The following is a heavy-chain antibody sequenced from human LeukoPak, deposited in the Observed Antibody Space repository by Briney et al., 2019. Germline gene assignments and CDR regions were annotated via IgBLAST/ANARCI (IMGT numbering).Heavy chain of an antibody. V-gene: IGHV1-2*04. D-gene: IGHD3-22*01. Sequence: ASVKVSCKASGYTFTGFYIHWVRQAPGQGLEWMGWINPNSGGTNYAQKFQGWVTMTRDTSISTAYMELSRLRSDDTAVYYCARAYYYDSSGYYYWGQGTLVTVSS. CDR2: INPNSGGT. J-gene: IGHJ4*02. CDR1: GYTFTGFY. CDR3: ARAYYYDSSGYYY.